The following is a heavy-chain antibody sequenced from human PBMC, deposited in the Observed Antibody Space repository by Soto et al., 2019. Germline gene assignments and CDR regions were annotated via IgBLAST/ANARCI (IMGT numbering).Heavy chain of an antibody. CDR2: ISSSGSTI. D-gene: IGHD5-18*01. Sequence: SLRLSCAASGFTFSSYEMNWVRQAPGKGLEWVSYISSSGSTIYYADSVKGRFTISRDNAKNSLYLQMNSLRAEDTAVYYCARVGSVDTAMAAFDYWGQGTLVTVSS. V-gene: IGHV3-48*03. CDR1: GFTFSSYE. CDR3: ARVGSVDTAMAAFDY. J-gene: IGHJ4*02.